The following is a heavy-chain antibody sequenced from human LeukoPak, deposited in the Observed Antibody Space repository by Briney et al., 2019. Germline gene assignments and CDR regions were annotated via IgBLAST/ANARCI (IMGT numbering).Heavy chain of an antibody. CDR2: IYYSGST. Sequence: PSGTLSLTCAVSGGSISSGLCWTWVRQPPGRELEWIGYIYYSGSTNYNPSLKSRVTISVDTSKNQFSLKLSSVTAADTAVYYCARDSWGVFDYWGQGTLVTVSS. D-gene: IGHD3-10*01. CDR3: ARDSWGVFDY. CDR1: GGSISSGLC. V-gene: IGHV4-61*01. J-gene: IGHJ4*02.